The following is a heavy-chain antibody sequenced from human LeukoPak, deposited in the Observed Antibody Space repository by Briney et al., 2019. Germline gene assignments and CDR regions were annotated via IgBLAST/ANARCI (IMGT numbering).Heavy chain of an antibody. V-gene: IGHV4-31*03. CDR2: VYYSGST. D-gene: IGHD2-15*01. Sequence: ASETPSLTCTVSGGSISSGGYYWSWIREHPGKGLEWIGYVYYSGSTYYNPSLKGRVSISVDTSKNQFSLKLSSVTAADTAVYYCARVVLVYYFDYWGQGTLVTVSS. J-gene: IGHJ4*02. CDR3: ARVVLVYYFDY. CDR1: GGSISSGGYY.